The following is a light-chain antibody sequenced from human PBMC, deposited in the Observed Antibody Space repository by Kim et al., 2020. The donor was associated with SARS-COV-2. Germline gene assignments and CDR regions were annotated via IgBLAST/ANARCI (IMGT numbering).Light chain of an antibody. Sequence: VSPGERATLACRASQSVSGNLALYQQKPGQAPRLLIYGASTRATGIPARFSGSGSGTEFTLTISSLQSEDFAVYYCQQYNNWPLTFGGGTKVDIK. V-gene: IGKV3-15*01. J-gene: IGKJ4*01. CDR3: QQYNNWPLT. CDR1: QSVSGN. CDR2: GAS.